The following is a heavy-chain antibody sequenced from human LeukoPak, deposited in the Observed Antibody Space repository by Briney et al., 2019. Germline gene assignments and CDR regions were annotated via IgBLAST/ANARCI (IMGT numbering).Heavy chain of an antibody. V-gene: IGHV3-30*02. CDR1: GFTFSNYA. J-gene: IGHJ6*03. CDR3: AKDHYYGSGSYYNDNYMDV. D-gene: IGHD3-10*01. CDR2: IRSDGNNK. Sequence: PGGSLRLSCAASGFTFSNYAMHWVRQAPGKGLEWVAFIRSDGNNKYYADSVKGRFTISRDNSKNTLYLQMNSLRVEDTAVYYCAKDHYYGSGSYYNDNYMDVWGKGTTVTISS.